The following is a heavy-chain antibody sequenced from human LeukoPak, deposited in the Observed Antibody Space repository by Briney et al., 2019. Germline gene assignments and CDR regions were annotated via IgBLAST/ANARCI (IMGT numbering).Heavy chain of an antibody. CDR3: AIINHPDGRVY. CDR1: DSPFTTTW. V-gene: IGHV5-51*01. D-gene: IGHD5-24*01. J-gene: IGHJ4*02. CDR2: IYAGNSDA. Sequence: GEPLNFSVQALDSPFTTTWIGWAGQLPGKGLEWTPIIYAGNSDAKYSPSFQGQVSISTDRSISTASLHWSSLKASDTAIYYCAIINHPDGRVYWGQGTLVTVSS.